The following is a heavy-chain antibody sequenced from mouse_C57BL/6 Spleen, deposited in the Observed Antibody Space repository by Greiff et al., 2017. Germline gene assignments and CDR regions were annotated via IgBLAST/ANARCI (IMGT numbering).Heavy chain of an antibody. CDR2: YNPNYGTN. Sequence: EVQLQESGPELVKPGPSVSISCKVSGYSFTDYNMNWLNQSNGKSPQWIGVYNPNYGTNSYNQKFKGKATLTVDQSASTAYMQLNSLTSEDSAVYYCARNYGSGRWLAYWGQGTLVTVSA. D-gene: IGHD1-1*01. CDR1: GYSFTDYN. V-gene: IGHV1-39*01. CDR3: ARNYGSGRWLAY. J-gene: IGHJ3*01.